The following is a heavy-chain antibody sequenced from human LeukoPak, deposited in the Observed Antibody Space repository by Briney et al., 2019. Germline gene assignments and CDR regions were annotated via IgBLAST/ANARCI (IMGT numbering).Heavy chain of an antibody. CDR3: ARDARRGWFDP. CDR1: GGSISSYY. CDR2: MYYSGST. J-gene: IGHJ5*02. D-gene: IGHD3-10*01. V-gene: IGHV4-59*01. Sequence: PSETLSLTCTVSGGSISSYYWSWIRQPPGKGLEWIGYMYYSGSTNYNPSLKSRVTISVDMSKNQFSLKLSSVTAADTAVYYCARDARRGWFDPWGQGTLVTVSS.